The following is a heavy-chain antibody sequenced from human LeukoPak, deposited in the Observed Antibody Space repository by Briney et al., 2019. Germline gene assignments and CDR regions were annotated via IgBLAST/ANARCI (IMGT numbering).Heavy chain of an antibody. CDR1: GYTFSSYD. V-gene: IGHV1-69*13. CDR3: ARDAYYAPKYNWFDP. D-gene: IGHD2-2*01. Sequence: SVKVSCKASGYTFSSYDINWVRQATGQGLEWMGGIIPIFGTANYAQKFQGRVTITADESTSTAYMELSSLRSEDTAVYYCARDAYYAPKYNWFDPWGQGTLVTVSS. J-gene: IGHJ5*02. CDR2: IIPIFGTA.